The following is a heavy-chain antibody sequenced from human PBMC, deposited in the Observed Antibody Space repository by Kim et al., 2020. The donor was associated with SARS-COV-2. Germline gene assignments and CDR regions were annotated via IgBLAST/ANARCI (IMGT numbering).Heavy chain of an antibody. D-gene: IGHD3-10*01. Sequence: GGSLRLSCAASGFTFSSYGMHWVRQAPGKGLEWVAVISYDGSNKYYADSVKGRFTISRDNSKNTLYLQMNSLRAEDTAVYYCARGPVNVHYYGSGSYYNPVDPGGQGTLVTVSA. J-gene: IGHJ5*02. V-gene: IGHV3-33*05. CDR2: ISYDGSNK. CDR1: GFTFSSYG. CDR3: ARGPVNVHYYGSGSYYNPVDP.